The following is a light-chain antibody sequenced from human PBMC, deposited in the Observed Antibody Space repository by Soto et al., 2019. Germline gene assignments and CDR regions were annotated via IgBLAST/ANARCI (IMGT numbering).Light chain of an antibody. CDR1: QSISSY. CDR2: AAS. J-gene: IGKJ1*01. V-gene: IGKV1-5*01. CDR3: QQYNSYSVT. Sequence: IQMTQSPSSLSASVGDRVTITCRASQSISSYLNWYQQKPGKAPKLLIYAASSLQSGVPSRFSGSGSGTEFTLVISSLQPDAFGTYYCQQYNSYSVTFGQGTQVDI.